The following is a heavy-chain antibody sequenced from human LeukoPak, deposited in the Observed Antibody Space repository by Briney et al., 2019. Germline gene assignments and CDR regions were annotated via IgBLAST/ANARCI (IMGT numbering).Heavy chain of an antibody. CDR3: ARDGYCSGGSCSKSYYYYGMDV. J-gene: IGHJ6*02. Sequence: SAKVSCKASGGTFSSYAISWVRQAPGQGLEWMGRIIPILGIANYAQKFQGRVTITADKSTSTAYMELSSLRSEDTAVYYCARDGYCSGGSCSKSYYYYGMDVWGQGTTVTVSS. CDR1: GGTFSSYA. V-gene: IGHV1-69*04. CDR2: IIPILGIA. D-gene: IGHD2-15*01.